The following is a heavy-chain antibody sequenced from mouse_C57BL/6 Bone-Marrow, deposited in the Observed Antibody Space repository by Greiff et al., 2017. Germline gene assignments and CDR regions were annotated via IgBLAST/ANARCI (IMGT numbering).Heavy chain of an antibody. CDR2: IDPSDSYT. CDR1: GYTFTSYW. J-gene: IGHJ3*01. Sequence: QVHVKQPGAELVRPGTSVKLSCKASGYTFTSYWMHWVKQRPGQGLEWIGVIDPSDSYTNYNQKFKGKATLTVDTSSSPAYMQLSSLTSEDSAVYYCARGAYYSNLAWFAYWGQGTLVTVSA. D-gene: IGHD2-5*01. V-gene: IGHV1-59*01. CDR3: ARGAYYSNLAWFAY.